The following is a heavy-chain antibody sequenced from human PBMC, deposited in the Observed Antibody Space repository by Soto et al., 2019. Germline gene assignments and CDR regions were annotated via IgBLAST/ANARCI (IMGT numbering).Heavy chain of an antibody. D-gene: IGHD6-25*01. Sequence: QVQLQESGPGLVKPSQTLSLTCTVSGGSISSGSYYWSWIRQHPGKGLEWSVYISYTGSTYYNPSLKSRVTISVDTSKKQFSLKLSSVTAADTAVYYCAREAAYAFDIWGRGTMVTVSS. CDR3: AREAAYAFDI. CDR1: GGSISSGSYY. CDR2: ISYTGST. J-gene: IGHJ3*02. V-gene: IGHV4-31*03.